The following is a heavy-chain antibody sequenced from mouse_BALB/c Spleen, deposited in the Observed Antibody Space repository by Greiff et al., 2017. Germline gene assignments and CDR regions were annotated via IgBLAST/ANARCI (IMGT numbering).Heavy chain of an antibody. Sequence: EVQLVESGPELVKPGASVKISCKASGYSFTGYFMNWVKQSHGKSLEWIGRINPYNGDTFYNQKFKGKATLTVDKSSSTAHMELLSLTSEDSAVYYCGRAQYGNYDYAMDYWGQGTSVTVSS. CDR2: INPYNGDT. J-gene: IGHJ4*01. V-gene: IGHV1-37*01. CDR1: GYSFTGYF. CDR3: GRAQYGNYDYAMDY. D-gene: IGHD2-10*02.